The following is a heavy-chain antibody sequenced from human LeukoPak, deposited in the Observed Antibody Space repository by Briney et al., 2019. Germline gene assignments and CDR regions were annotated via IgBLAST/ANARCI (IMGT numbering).Heavy chain of an antibody. V-gene: IGHV3-23*01. CDR1: GFTFSSYA. J-gene: IGHJ4*02. D-gene: IGHD1-26*01. CDR3: AKGGTSWEYALPDY. CDR2: ISGSGGST. Sequence: GGSLRLSCAASGFTFSSYAMSWVRQAPGKGLEWVSAISGSGGSTYYADSVKGRFTISRDNSKNTLYLQMNSLRAEDTAVYYCAKGGTSWEYALPDYWGQGTLVTVSS.